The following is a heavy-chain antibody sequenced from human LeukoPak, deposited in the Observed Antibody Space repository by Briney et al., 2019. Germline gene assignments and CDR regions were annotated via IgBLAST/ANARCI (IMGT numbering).Heavy chain of an antibody. Sequence: GESLRISRKGSGYRFTNYWIRRVRQMPGKGLEWMGRIYPSDSYTNYSPSFQGPVTISADKSINPAYLQWSSLKASDTAMYYCARGNWNDAEPYSWFDPWGQGTLVTVSS. V-gene: IGHV5-10-1*01. D-gene: IGHD1-1*01. CDR3: ARGNWNDAEPYSWFDP. CDR2: IYPSDSYT. J-gene: IGHJ5*02. CDR1: GYRFTNYW.